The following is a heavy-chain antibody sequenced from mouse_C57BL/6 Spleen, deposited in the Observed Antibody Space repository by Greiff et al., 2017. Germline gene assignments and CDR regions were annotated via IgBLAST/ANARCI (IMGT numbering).Heavy chain of an antibody. V-gene: IGHV1-18*01. CDR2: INPNNGGT. CDR3: ARANWAFDY. Sequence: EVQVVESGPELVKPGASVKIPCKASGYTFTDYNMDWVKQSHGKSLEWIGDINPNNGGTIYNQKFKGKATLTVDKSSSTAYMELRSLTSEDTAFYYCARANWAFDYWGQGTTLTVSS. J-gene: IGHJ2*01. CDR1: GYTFTDYN. D-gene: IGHD4-1*01.